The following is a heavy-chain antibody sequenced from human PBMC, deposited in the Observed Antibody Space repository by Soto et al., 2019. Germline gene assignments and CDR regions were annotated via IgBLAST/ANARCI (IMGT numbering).Heavy chain of an antibody. CDR2: ISYDRSNK. Sequence: GGSLRLSCAASGFTFSSYSMNWVRQAPGKGLEWVAAISYDRSNKYYADSVKGRLTISRDNSKNTLYLQMNSLRAEDTTVYKYARSAKITTVWSRFDPWGQGTLVTVSS. CDR1: GFTFSSYS. V-gene: IGHV3-30*03. D-gene: IGHD3-22*01. CDR3: ARSAKITTVWSRFDP. J-gene: IGHJ5*02.